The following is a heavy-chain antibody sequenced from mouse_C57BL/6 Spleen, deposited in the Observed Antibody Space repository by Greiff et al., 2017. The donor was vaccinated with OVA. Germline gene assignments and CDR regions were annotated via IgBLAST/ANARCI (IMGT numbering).Heavy chain of an antibody. V-gene: IGHV1-9*01. CDR1: GYTFTGYW. CDR2: ILPGSGST. D-gene: IGHD2-4*01. J-gene: IGHJ4*01. Sequence: QVQLQQSGAELMKPGASVKLSCKATGYTFTGYWIEWVKQRPGHGLEWIGEILPGSGSTNYNEKFKGKATFTADTSSNTAYMQLSSLTTEDSAIYYCARWGYYYDAYMDYYAMDYWGQGTSVTVSS. CDR3: ARWGYYYDAYMDYYAMDY.